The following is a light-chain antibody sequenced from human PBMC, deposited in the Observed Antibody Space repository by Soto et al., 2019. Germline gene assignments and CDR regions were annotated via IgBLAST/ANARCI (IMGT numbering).Light chain of an antibody. Sequence: ALTQPASVSESPGQSITISCTGTSSDVGSYNLVSWYQQHPGKAPKLMIYEGSKRPSGVSNRFSGSKSGNTASLTISGLQAEDEADYYCCSYAGSSVFGTGTKVTVL. J-gene: IGLJ1*01. CDR1: SSDVGSYNL. CDR3: CSYAGSSV. V-gene: IGLV2-23*01. CDR2: EGS.